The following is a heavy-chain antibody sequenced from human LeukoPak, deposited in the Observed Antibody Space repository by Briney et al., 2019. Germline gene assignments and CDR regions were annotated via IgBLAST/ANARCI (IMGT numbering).Heavy chain of an antibody. CDR2: INSDVSGT. CDR3: AKDSIVVAGTGNFDY. D-gene: IGHD6-19*01. J-gene: IGHJ4*02. CDR1: GFTFSIYW. V-gene: IGHV3-74*01. Sequence: GGSLRLSCAASGFTFSIYWMHWARQVPGKGLVWVSHINSDVSGTSYADSVKGRFTISRDNAKNTLYLQMNSLRAEDTAVYYCAKDSIVVAGTGNFDYWGQGTLVTVSS.